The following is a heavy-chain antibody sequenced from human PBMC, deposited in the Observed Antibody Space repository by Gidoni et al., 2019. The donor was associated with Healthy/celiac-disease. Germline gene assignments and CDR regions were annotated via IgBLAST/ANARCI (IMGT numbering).Heavy chain of an antibody. J-gene: IGHJ5*02. D-gene: IGHD3-16*01. CDR1: GFTFSGSA. CDR2: IRSKANSYAT. Sequence: EVQLVESGGGLVQPGGSLKLSCAASGFTFSGSAMPWVRQASGKGLEWVGRIRSKANSYATAYAASVKGRFTISRDDSKNTAYLQMNSLKTEDTAVYYCTSSILSGRPLGGVRFDPWGQGTLVTVSS. V-gene: IGHV3-73*01. CDR3: TSSILSGRPLGGVRFDP.